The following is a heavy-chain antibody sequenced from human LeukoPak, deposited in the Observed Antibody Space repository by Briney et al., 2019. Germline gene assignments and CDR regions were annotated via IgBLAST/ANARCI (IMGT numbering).Heavy chain of an antibody. D-gene: IGHD2-2*01. Sequence: SQTLSLTCTVSGGSISSGDYYWSWIRQPPGKGLEWIGHIYYSGSTYYNPSLKSRVTISVDTSKNQFSLKLSSVTAADTAVYYCARAIVVVPAAIWYFDLWGRGTLVTVSS. CDR1: GGSISSGDYY. CDR2: IYYSGST. CDR3: ARAIVVVPAAIWYFDL. J-gene: IGHJ2*01. V-gene: IGHV4-30-4*01.